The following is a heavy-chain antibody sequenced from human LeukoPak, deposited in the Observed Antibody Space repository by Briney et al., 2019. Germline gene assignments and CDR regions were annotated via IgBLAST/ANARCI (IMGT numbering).Heavy chain of an antibody. D-gene: IGHD2-8*01. Sequence: SETLSLACAVYGGSFSGYYWSWIRQPPGKGLEWIGEINHSGSTNYNPSLKSRVTISVDTSKNQFSLKLSSVTAADTAVYYCARSMLHYYYYGMDVWGQGTTVTVSS. CDR3: ARSMLHYYYYGMDV. J-gene: IGHJ6*02. CDR2: INHSGST. V-gene: IGHV4-34*01. CDR1: GGSFSGYY.